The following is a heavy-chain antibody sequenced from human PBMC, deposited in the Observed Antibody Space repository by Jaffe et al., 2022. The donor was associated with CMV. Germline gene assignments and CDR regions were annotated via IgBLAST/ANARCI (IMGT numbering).Heavy chain of an antibody. Sequence: DVHLVESGGGLVQPGGSLRLSCAASRFTFGDFAMTWVRQAPGKGLEWVSGIRGSGDGTFYAGFVKGRFTISRDNSKNTLYLQMNSLRAEDTAVYFCARVSGTWDHTLYHFDYWGQGTLATVSS. J-gene: IGHJ4*02. CDR2: IRGSGDGT. CDR1: RFTFGDFA. D-gene: IGHD1-26*01. CDR3: ARVSGTWDHTLYHFDY. V-gene: IGHV3-23*04.